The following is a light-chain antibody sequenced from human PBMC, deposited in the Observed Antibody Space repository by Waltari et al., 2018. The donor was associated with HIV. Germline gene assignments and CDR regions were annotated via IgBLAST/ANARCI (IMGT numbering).Light chain of an antibody. V-gene: IGLV2-8*01. CDR3: TSYAGSNNLV. J-gene: IGLJ2*01. CDR2: EVF. CDR1: SSDVGGYNY. Sequence: QSALTQPPSASGSPGQSVTISCTGKSSDVGGYNYVSWYQQHPGKAPKLMMYEVFKRPSGVPDRFSGSNSGNTASLTVSGLQAEDEADYYCTSYAGSNNLVFGGGTKLTVL.